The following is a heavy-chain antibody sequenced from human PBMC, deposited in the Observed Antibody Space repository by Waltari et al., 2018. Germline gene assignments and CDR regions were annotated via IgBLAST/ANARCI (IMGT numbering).Heavy chain of an antibody. Sequence: EVQLVESGGGLVQPGGSLRLSCAASGFTVSRNYMSWVRQAPGKGLEWVSVIYSGGSTYYADSVKGRFTISRDNSKNTLYLQMNSLRAEDTAVYYCARVPIAVAPFDIWGQGTMVTVSS. CDR1: GFTVSRNY. D-gene: IGHD6-19*01. CDR3: ARVPIAVAPFDI. V-gene: IGHV3-66*02. CDR2: IYSGGST. J-gene: IGHJ3*02.